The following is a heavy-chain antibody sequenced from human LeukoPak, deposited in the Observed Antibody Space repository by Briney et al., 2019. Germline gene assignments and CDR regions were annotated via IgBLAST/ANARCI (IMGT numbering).Heavy chain of an antibody. Sequence: GGSLRLSCAASGFTFSSYWMSWVRQAPGKGLEWVANIKQDGSEKYYVDSVKGRFTISRDNAKNSLYLQMNSLRAEDTAVYYCARAFSDCSSTSCPPYYYYYMDVWGKGTTVTVSS. CDR2: IKQDGSEK. CDR3: ARAFSDCSSTSCPPYYYYYMDV. D-gene: IGHD2-2*01. CDR1: GFTFSSYW. J-gene: IGHJ6*03. V-gene: IGHV3-7*01.